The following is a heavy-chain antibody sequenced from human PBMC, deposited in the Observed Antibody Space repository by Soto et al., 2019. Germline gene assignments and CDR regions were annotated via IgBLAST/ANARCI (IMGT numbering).Heavy chain of an antibody. CDR1: GGTFSSYT. CDR2: IIPILGIA. Sequence: QVQLVQSGAEVKKPGSSVKVSCKASGGTFSSYTISWVRQAPGQGLEWMGRIIPILGIANYAQKFQGRVTITADKSTSTAYMELSSLRSEDTAVYYCARNDGDYMLDDYYMDVWGKGTTVTVSS. J-gene: IGHJ6*03. CDR3: ARNDGDYMLDDYYMDV. D-gene: IGHD4-17*01. V-gene: IGHV1-69*02.